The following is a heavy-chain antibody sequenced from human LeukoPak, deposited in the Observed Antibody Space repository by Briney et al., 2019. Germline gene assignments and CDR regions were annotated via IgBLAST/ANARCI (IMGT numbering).Heavy chain of an antibody. V-gene: IGHV4-4*07. CDR3: ARDSVVNFDC. CDR2: IYTSGST. Sequence: SETLSLTCTVSGGSISRYYWRWIRQPAGKGLEWIGRIYTSGSTNYNPSLKSRVTMSVDTSKNQFSLKLSSVPAADTAVYYCARDSVVNFDCWVQGTLVTVSP. J-gene: IGHJ4*02. D-gene: IGHD2-15*01. CDR1: GGSISRYY.